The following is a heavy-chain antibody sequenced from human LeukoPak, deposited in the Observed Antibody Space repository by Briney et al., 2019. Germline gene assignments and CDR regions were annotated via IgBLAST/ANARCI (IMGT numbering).Heavy chain of an antibody. V-gene: IGHV3-49*04. Sequence: GGSLRLSCAASGFTFSSYAMSWVRQAPGKGLEWVGFIRSKAYGGTTEYAASVKGRFTISRDDSKSIAYLQMNSLKTEDTAVYYCTRDMSHFYYYYGMDVWGQGTTVTVSS. CDR1: GFTFSSYA. J-gene: IGHJ6*02. D-gene: IGHD3-16*01. CDR3: TRDMSHFYYYYGMDV. CDR2: IRSKAYGGTT.